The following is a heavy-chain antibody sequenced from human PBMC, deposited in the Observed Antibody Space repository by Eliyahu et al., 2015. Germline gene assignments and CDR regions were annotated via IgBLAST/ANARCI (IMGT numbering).Heavy chain of an antibody. V-gene: IGHV3-7*05. Sequence: EVQLVESGGGLVQPGGSLXLSCAGSGFPFXGNGVGWVRQAPGKGLEWVAXIKQDGSEXYYLXSVKXRFTISRDNAKNXLYLQMNSLRAEDTAVYYCARKESSSYYVKGFDFWGQGTLVTVSS. D-gene: IGHD6-13*01. J-gene: IGHJ4*02. CDR3: ARKESSSYYVKGFDF. CDR1: GFPFXGNG. CDR2: IKQDGSEX.